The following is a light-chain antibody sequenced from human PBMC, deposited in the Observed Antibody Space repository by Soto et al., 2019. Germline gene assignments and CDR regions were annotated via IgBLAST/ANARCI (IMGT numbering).Light chain of an antibody. CDR1: SPLIGNYY. Sequence: QPALAQPPPVSAAPGQKVTLFCSGGSPLIGNYYVPGHKRPPETPPKPLIYKNDKRPSGIPDRFSGSKSGTSATLGITGLQTGEEADYYCGKWDSSLSIFVFGTGTKVTVL. V-gene: IGLV1-51*01. CDR2: KND. J-gene: IGLJ1*01. CDR3: GKWDSSLSIFV.